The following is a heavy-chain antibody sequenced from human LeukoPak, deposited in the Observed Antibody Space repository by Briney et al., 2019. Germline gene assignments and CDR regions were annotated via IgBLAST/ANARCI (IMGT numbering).Heavy chain of an antibody. V-gene: IGHV1-58*02. CDR1: GFTFTSSA. Sequence: GASVKVSCKASGFTFTSSAMQWVRQARGQRLEWIGWIVVGSGNTNYAQKFQERVTITRDMSTSTAYMELSSLRSEDTAVYYCAKGYSSGYYRSAFDIWGQGTMVTVSS. CDR3: AKGYSSGYYRSAFDI. CDR2: IVVGSGNT. J-gene: IGHJ3*02. D-gene: IGHD3-22*01.